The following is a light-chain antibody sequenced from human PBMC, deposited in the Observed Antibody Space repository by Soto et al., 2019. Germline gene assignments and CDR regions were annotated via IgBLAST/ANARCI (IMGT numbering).Light chain of an antibody. CDR2: WAS. J-gene: IGKJ2*01. Sequence: DIVMTQSPGSLAVSLGERATINCKSSQSVLYTSNNKNYLAWYQQKTGQPPKLLIYWASARESGVPDRFSGSGSGTEFTLTISSLQAEDVAVYYCQKYYGSPYTFGQGTKLEIK. CDR3: QKYYGSPYT. V-gene: IGKV4-1*01. CDR1: QSVLYTSNNKNY.